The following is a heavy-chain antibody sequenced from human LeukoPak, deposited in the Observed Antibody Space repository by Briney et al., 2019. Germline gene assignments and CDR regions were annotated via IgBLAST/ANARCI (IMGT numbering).Heavy chain of an antibody. CDR2: IYPGDSDP. CDR1: GYSFSTYW. CDR3: VRLSEVAAGTGYFDY. V-gene: IGHV5-51*01. Sequence: GESLKISCKGSGYSFSTYWIAWVRQMPGKGLEWMGIIYPGDSDPRYSPSFQGQVTISVDKSISTAYLQWSSLKASDTAMYYCVRLSEVAAGTGYFDYWGQGTLVTVSS. D-gene: IGHD6-13*01. J-gene: IGHJ4*02.